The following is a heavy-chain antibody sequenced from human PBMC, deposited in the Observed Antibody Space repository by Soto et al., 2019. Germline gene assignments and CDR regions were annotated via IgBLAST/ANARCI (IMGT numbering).Heavy chain of an antibody. D-gene: IGHD2-21*02. V-gene: IGHV1-69*01. Sequence: QVQLVQSGAEVKKPGSSVKVSCKASGGTFSSYAISWVRQAPGQGLEWMGGIIPIFGTANYAQKFQGRVTITADESTSTSYMELSSLRSEDTAVYYCATYCCGDFCSPQPHPGWFDPWGQGTLVTVSS. J-gene: IGHJ5*02. CDR2: IIPIFGTA. CDR1: GGTFSSYA. CDR3: ATYCCGDFCSPQPHPGWFDP.